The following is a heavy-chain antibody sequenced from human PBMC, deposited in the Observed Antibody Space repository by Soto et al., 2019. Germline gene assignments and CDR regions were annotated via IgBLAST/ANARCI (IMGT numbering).Heavy chain of an antibody. CDR1: GFTFSNYA. V-gene: IGHV3-23*01. Sequence: GGSLRLSCAASGFTFSNYAMSWVRQAPGKGLEWVSTISGSGGSTYYADSVQGRFTISRDNSKNTLYLQMNILRAEDTALYYCAKDLGYCRAGSCHYHYYYYMDVWGKGTTVTVSS. CDR3: AKDLGYCRAGSCHYHYYYYMDV. D-gene: IGHD2-15*01. J-gene: IGHJ6*03. CDR2: ISGSGGST.